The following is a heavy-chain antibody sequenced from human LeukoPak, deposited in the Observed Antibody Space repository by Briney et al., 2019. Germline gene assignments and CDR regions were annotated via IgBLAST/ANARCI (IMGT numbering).Heavy chain of an antibody. V-gene: IGHV4-59*08. J-gene: IGHJ4*02. Sequence: SETLSLTCTVSGGSISSYYWSWIRQPPGKGLEWIGYIYYSGSTNYNPSLKSRVTISVDTSKNQFSLQLSSVTAADTAVYYCARRGSYYDFWSGYYSHWGQGTLVTVSS. D-gene: IGHD3-3*01. CDR2: IYYSGST. CDR1: GGSISSYY. CDR3: ARRGSYYDFWSGYYSH.